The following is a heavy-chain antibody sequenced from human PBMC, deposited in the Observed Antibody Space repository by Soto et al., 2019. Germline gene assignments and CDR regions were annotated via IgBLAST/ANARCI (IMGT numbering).Heavy chain of an antibody. CDR3: ARDGLTAFGMIPPRRMDV. V-gene: IGHV3-30-3*01. J-gene: IGHJ6*02. D-gene: IGHD3-3*01. CDR2: ISYDGSYK. CDR1: GFTFNSHT. Sequence: VGSLRLSCTASGFTFNSHTMHWVRQAPGEGLELVAVISYDGSYKFYADSVKGRFTISRGNSKSKLYLQMNRLTAADTAIYYCARDGLTAFGMIPPRRMDVWGQGTTVTVSS.